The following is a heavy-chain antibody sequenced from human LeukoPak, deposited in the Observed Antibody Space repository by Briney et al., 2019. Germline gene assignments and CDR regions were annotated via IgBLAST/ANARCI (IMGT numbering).Heavy chain of an antibody. V-gene: IGHV3-11*05. CDR2: ISSSSSYT. CDR1: GFTFSDYY. J-gene: IGHJ4*02. D-gene: IGHD3-22*01. Sequence: GSLRLSCAASGFTFSDYYMSWIRQAPGQGLEWVSYISSSSSYTNYADSVKGRFTISRDNAKNSLYLHMNSLRAEDTAVYYWARETYYYDSSGYYEIEYFDYWGQGTLVTVSS. CDR3: ARETYYYDSSGYYEIEYFDY.